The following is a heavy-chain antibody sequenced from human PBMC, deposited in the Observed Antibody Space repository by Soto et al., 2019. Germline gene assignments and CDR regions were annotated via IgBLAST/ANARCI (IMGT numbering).Heavy chain of an antibody. CDR1: GFSLTTSGVG. V-gene: IGHV2-5*02. Sequence: QITLNESGPTVVKPTETLTLTCTFSGFSLTTSGVGVGWVRQSPGKAPEWHAFIYWDDDKRYSTSLKSRLTITKDTSKNQVVLTMANVDPADTATYYCAHRVRAVFGLVTTTAIYFDFWGQGTPVVVSS. D-gene: IGHD3-3*01. CDR3: AHRVRAVFGLVTTTAIYFDF. J-gene: IGHJ4*02. CDR2: IYWDDDK.